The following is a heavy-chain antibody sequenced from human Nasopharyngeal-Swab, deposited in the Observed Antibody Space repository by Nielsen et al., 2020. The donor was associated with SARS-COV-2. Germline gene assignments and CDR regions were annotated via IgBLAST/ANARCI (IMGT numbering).Heavy chain of an antibody. CDR2: IDPSDSYT. D-gene: IGHD4-23*01. V-gene: IGHV5-10-1*01. Sequence: VRQMPGKGLVWMGRIDPSDSYTNYSPSFQGHVTISADKSISTAYLQWSSLKASDTAMYYCATLTVGGNNWFDPWDQGTLVTVSS. CDR3: ATLTVGGNNWFDP. J-gene: IGHJ5*02.